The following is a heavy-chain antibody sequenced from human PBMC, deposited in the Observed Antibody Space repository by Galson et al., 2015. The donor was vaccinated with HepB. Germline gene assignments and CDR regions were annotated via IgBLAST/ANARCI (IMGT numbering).Heavy chain of an antibody. V-gene: IGHV5-51*01. CDR1: GYIFTAFW. Sequence: QSGAEVKKPGESLKISCKGSGYIFTAFWIGWVRQMPGRGLEWMAIIQPGESNIRYGPSFQGQGTISVDKSISTAYLQWASLKASDTAIYYCAIHMYGDLHWGQGTLVTVSP. D-gene: IGHD4-17*01. J-gene: IGHJ4*02. CDR3: AIHMYGDLH. CDR2: IQPGESNI.